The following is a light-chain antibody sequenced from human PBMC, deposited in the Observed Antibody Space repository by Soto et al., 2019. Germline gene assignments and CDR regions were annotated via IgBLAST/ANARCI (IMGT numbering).Light chain of an antibody. CDR3: QQYNSYPT. V-gene: IGKV1-5*01. CDR1: QSISSW. Sequence: DIQMTQSPSTLSASVGDRVTITCRASQSISSWLAWYQQKPGKAPKLLIYDASSLESGVPSRFSGSGSGTEFTLTISSLQPDEFATYYCQQYNSYPTFGQGTKVESK. J-gene: IGKJ1*01. CDR2: DAS.